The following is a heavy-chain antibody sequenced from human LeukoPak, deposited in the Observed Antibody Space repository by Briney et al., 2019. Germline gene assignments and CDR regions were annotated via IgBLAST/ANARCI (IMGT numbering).Heavy chain of an antibody. CDR2: INPSGGST. Sequence: ASVKVSCKASGYTFTSYYMYWVRQAPGQGLEWMGIINPSGGSTSYAQKFQGRVTMTRDMSTSTVYMELSSLRSEDTAVYYCARDHQRYYDSSGYSSHFDYWGQGTLVTVSS. D-gene: IGHD3-22*01. CDR3: ARDHQRYYDSSGYSSHFDY. V-gene: IGHV1-46*01. J-gene: IGHJ4*02. CDR1: GYTFTSYY.